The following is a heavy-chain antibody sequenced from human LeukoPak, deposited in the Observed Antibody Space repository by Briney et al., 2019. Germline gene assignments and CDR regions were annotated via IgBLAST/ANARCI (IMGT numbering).Heavy chain of an antibody. CDR2: INTNTGNP. D-gene: IGHD6-19*01. J-gene: IGHJ5*02. V-gene: IGHV7-4-1*02. Sequence: ASVKVSCKASGNTFTNYAMNWVRQAPGQGLEWMGWINTNTGNPMYAQGFTGRFVFSLDTSVITAYLQISSLKAEDTAVYYCAKDAGIAVAGNRFDPWGQGTLVTVSS. CDR3: AKDAGIAVAGNRFDP. CDR1: GNTFTNYA.